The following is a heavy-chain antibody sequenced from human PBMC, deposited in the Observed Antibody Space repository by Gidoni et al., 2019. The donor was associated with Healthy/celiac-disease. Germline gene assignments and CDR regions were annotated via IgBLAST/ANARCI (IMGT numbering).Heavy chain of an antibody. Sequence: VQLQESGPGLVKPSETLSLTCTVSGGSISSFYWSCIRQPPGKGLEWIGYIYYSGSINYNPSLKSRVTMSLDTSKNQFSLRLSSVTAADTAVYFCARSSISWGYNWFDPWGQGTLVTVSS. V-gene: IGHV4-59*01. CDR1: GGSISSFY. J-gene: IGHJ5*02. CDR3: ARSSISWGYNWFDP. CDR2: IYYSGSI. D-gene: IGHD6-13*01.